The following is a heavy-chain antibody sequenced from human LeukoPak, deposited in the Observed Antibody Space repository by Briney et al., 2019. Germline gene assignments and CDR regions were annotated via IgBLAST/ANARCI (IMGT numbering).Heavy chain of an antibody. J-gene: IGHJ4*02. CDR3: ARDSYDSSGNYLDS. V-gene: IGHV1-18*01. Sequence: ASVKVFCQASGYTFTNYGISWVRQAPGQGLEWMGWISAYNGDTNYAQKLQGRVTVTTDTSTTTAYMELRSLRSDDTAVYYCARDSYDSSGNYLDSWGQGTRVTVSS. CDR2: ISAYNGDT. D-gene: IGHD3-22*01. CDR1: GYTFTNYG.